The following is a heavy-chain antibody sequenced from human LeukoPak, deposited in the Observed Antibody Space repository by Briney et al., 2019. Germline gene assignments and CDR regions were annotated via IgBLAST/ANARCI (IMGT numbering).Heavy chain of an antibody. CDR1: DGSISSYY. D-gene: IGHD1-14*01. CDR3: ATNRNRVIDTFDI. V-gene: IGHV4-59*08. Sequence: AETLSLTCTVSDGSISSYYWSWIRQPPGKGLEWIGYIYYSGSTNYNPSLKSRVTISVDTSKKQFSLKLSSVTAADTAVYYCATNRNRVIDTFDIWGQGTMVTVSS. J-gene: IGHJ3*02. CDR2: IYYSGST.